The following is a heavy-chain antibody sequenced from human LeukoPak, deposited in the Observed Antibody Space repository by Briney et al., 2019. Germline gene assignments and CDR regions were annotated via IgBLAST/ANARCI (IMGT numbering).Heavy chain of an antibody. CDR1: GFTFSSYW. CDR2: IKQDGSEK. Sequence: GGSLRLSCAASGFTFSSYWMSWVRQAPGKGLEWVANIKQDGSEKYYVDSMKGRFTISRDNAKSSLYLQMNSLRAEDTAVYYCARDHGYGSDTYFDYWGQGTLVTVSS. D-gene: IGHD6-19*01. V-gene: IGHV3-7*04. CDR3: ARDHGYGSDTYFDY. J-gene: IGHJ4*02.